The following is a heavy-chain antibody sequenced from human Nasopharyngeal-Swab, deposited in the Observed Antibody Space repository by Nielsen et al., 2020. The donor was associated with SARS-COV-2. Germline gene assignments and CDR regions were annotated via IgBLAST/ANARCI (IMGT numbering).Heavy chain of an antibody. CDR2: ISWNSGSI. CDR1: GFTFSSYA. CDR3: AKDTSSSWYVGWFDP. D-gene: IGHD6-13*01. Sequence: SLKISCAASGFTFSSYAMSWVRQAPGKGLEWVSGISWNSGSIGYADSVKGRFTISGDNAKNSLYLQMNSLRAEDTALYYCAKDTSSSWYVGWFDPWGQGTLVTVSS. J-gene: IGHJ5*02. V-gene: IGHV3-9*01.